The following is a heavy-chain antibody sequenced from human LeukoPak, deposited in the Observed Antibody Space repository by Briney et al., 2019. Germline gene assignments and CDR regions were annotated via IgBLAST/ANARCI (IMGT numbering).Heavy chain of an antibody. D-gene: IGHD1-26*01. CDR1: GFMFDDYG. CDR3: AKDRSYIAFDI. V-gene: IGHV3-20*04. J-gene: IGHJ3*02. CDR2: LNWNGGRT. Sequence: PGGSLRLSCAASGFMFDDYGMNWVRQAPGKGLEWVSGLNWNGGRTGYADSVKGRFTISRDNAKNSLYLQMNSLRAEDTALYYCAKDRSYIAFDIWGQGTMVTVSS.